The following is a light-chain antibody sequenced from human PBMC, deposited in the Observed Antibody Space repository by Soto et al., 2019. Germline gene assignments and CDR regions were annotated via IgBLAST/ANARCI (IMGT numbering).Light chain of an antibody. CDR1: QGISSY. Sequence: IPITPSPSPPSASTGDRVTITCRASQGISSYLAWYQQKPGKAPKLLIYKASSLESGVPTRFSGSGSGTEFTLTISSLQPDDFATYYCQHYNSYSPWTFGQGTKVDIK. J-gene: IGKJ1*01. V-gene: IGKV1-5*03. CDR3: QHYNSYSPWT. CDR2: KAS.